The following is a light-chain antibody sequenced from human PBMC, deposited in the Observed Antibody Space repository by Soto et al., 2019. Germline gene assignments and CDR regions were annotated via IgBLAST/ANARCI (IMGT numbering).Light chain of an antibody. CDR2: WAS. V-gene: IGKV4-1*01. Sequence: FKKKSSQSVFYSSDNKNYLAWYQQKPGQPPKLLIAWASSRESGIPDRFSCTGSGTHITLACGRLLPADPPFYSWRHSAQLPGTFREGTKVDIK. CDR3: RHSAQLPGT. CDR1: QSVFYSSDNKNY. J-gene: IGKJ1*01.